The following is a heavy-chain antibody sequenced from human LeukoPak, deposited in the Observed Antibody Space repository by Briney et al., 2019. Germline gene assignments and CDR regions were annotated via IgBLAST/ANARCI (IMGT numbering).Heavy chain of an antibody. CDR1: GSTFTSYD. Sequence: ASVKVSCKASGSTFTSYDINWVRQATGQGLEWMGWMNPNSGNTGYAQKFQGRVTITRDTSASTAYMELSSLRSEDMAVYYCARDGYDYVWGSYRYYLDYWGQGTLVTVSS. V-gene: IGHV1-8*03. J-gene: IGHJ4*02. D-gene: IGHD3-16*02. CDR3: ARDGYDYVWGSYRYYLDY. CDR2: MNPNSGNT.